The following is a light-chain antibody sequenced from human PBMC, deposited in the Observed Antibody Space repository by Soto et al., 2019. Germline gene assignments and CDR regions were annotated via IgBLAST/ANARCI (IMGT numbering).Light chain of an antibody. Sequence: QSALTQPASVSGSPGQSITISCTGTSRDVGSYDYVSWYQQHPGKAPELMIYDVKNRPSWVSNRFSGSKSGNTASLTISGLQADDEADYYCSSYTSGSTVVFGGGTKLTVL. V-gene: IGLV2-14*03. CDR1: SRDVGSYDY. CDR3: SSYTSGSTVV. J-gene: IGLJ2*01. CDR2: DVK.